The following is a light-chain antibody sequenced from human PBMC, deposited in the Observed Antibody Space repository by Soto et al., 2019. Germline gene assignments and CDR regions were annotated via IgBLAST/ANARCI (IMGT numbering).Light chain of an antibody. J-gene: IGKJ1*01. Sequence: IQMTQSPSSLSASVGDRVTITCRASQSIRTYLNWYQQQPGIAPRLLISAASTLHSGVPSRFSGSGSGTYFTLTISSLQPEDFATFYCLQDYDSPWTFGQGTKVDI. CDR1: QSIRTY. CDR3: LQDYDSPWT. CDR2: AAS. V-gene: IGKV1-6*01.